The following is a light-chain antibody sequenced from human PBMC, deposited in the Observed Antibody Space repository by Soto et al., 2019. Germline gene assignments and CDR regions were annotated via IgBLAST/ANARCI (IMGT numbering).Light chain of an antibody. Sequence: QSALTQPASVSGSPGQSIAISCTGTSSDVGSYNLISWYQQYPGKPPKLMIYENGKRPSGVSDRFSGSKSGNTASLTITGLQPEDEADYYCCSYAGNKIFWVLGGGTQLTVL. V-gene: IGLV2-23*01. J-gene: IGLJ3*02. CDR2: ENG. CDR3: CSYAGNKIFWV. CDR1: SSDVGSYNL.